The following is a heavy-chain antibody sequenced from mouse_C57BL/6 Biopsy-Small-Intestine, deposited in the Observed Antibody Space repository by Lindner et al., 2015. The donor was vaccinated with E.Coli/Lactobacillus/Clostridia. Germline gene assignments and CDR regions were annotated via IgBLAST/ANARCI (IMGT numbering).Heavy chain of an antibody. J-gene: IGHJ4*01. CDR1: GYTFTYYY. Sequence: VQLQESGPELVKPGDSVKMSCKASGYTFTYYYMDWVKQSHGKSLEWIGYIYPSNGGTSYNQKFKGKATLTVDKSSSTAYMELHSLTSEDSAVYYCARRTGPYAMDYWGQGTSVTVSS. D-gene: IGHD4-1*01. CDR3: ARRTGPYAMDY. CDR2: IYPSNGGT. V-gene: IGHV1-34*02.